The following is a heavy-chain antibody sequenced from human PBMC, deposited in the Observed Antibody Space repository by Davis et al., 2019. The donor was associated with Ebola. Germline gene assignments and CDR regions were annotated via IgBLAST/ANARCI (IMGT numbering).Heavy chain of an antibody. CDR2: IYYSGST. D-gene: IGHD3-3*01. J-gene: IGHJ4*02. CDR1: GGSISSSSYY. V-gene: IGHV4-39*01. CDR3: ARAGFWSDDGGDY. Sequence: GSLRLSCTVSGGSISSSSYYWGWIRQPPGKGLEWIGSIYYSGSTYYNPSLKSRVTISVDTSKNQFSLKLSSVTAADTAVYYCARAGFWSDDGGDYWGQGTLVTVSS.